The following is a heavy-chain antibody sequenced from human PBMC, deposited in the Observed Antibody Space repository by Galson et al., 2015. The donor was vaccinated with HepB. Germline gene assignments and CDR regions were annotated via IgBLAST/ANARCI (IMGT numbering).Heavy chain of an antibody. V-gene: IGHV3-11*06. CDR1: GFTFSDYY. J-gene: IGHJ3*02. CDR2: ITSSSLFT. Sequence: SLRLSCAASGFTFSDYYMNWMRQAPGKGLEWVSYITSSSLFTEYADSVKGRVTISRDNGANSLFLQMNSLRPEDTAVYYCAREGLRHGAIDIWGQGTMVTVSP. CDR3: AREGLRHGAIDI. D-gene: IGHD3/OR15-3a*01.